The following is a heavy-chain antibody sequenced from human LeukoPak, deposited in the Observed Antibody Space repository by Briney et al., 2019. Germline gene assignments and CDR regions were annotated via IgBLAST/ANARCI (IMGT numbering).Heavy chain of an antibody. V-gene: IGHV4-59*08. CDR1: GGSTASLY. CDR3: ARWYSSGWAFDY. CDR2: IHYSGST. J-gene: IGHJ4*02. Sequence: SETLSPTCTVSGGSTASLYSNWVRQPPGKGLEWIGYIHYSGSTKYNPSLKSRVTISVDTSKNQFSLKLSSVTAADTAVYCCARWYSSGWAFDYWGQGTLVTVSS. D-gene: IGHD6-19*01.